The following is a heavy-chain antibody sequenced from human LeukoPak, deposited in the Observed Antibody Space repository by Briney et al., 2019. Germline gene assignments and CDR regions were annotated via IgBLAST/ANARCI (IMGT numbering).Heavy chain of an antibody. CDR1: GFTFSSYW. Sequence: GGSLRLSCAASGFTFSSYWMSWVRQAPGKGLEWVANIKQDGSEKYYVDSVKGRFTISRDNAKNSLYLQMNSLRAEDTAVYYCASTDYYDSSGWLYWGQGTLVTVSS. D-gene: IGHD3-22*01. CDR3: ASTDYYDSSGWLY. J-gene: IGHJ4*02. CDR2: IKQDGSEK. V-gene: IGHV3-7*02.